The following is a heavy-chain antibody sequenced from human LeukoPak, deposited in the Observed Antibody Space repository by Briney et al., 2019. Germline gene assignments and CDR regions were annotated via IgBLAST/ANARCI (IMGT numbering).Heavy chain of an antibody. Sequence: ASVKVSCKVSGYTLTELSMHWVRQAPGKGLEWMGGFDPEDGETVNAQKFQGRVTMTEDTSTDTAYMELSSLRSEDTAVYYCATDLYYYDSSARDYWGQGTLVTVSS. J-gene: IGHJ4*02. V-gene: IGHV1-24*01. CDR3: ATDLYYYDSSARDY. CDR2: FDPEDGET. CDR1: GYTLTELS. D-gene: IGHD3-22*01.